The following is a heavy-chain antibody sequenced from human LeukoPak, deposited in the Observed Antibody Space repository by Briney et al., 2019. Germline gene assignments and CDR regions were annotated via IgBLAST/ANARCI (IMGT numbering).Heavy chain of an antibody. CDR3: AKHYGSGSYSTSDY. V-gene: IGHV3-53*01. D-gene: IGHD3-10*01. Sequence: GGSLRLSCAASGFTVSSNYMSWVRQAPGKGLEWVSVIYSGGSTYYADSVKGRFTISRDNSKNTLYLQMNSLRAEDTAVYYCAKHYGSGSYSTSDYWGQGTLVTVSS. CDR2: IYSGGST. CDR1: GFTVSSNY. J-gene: IGHJ4*02.